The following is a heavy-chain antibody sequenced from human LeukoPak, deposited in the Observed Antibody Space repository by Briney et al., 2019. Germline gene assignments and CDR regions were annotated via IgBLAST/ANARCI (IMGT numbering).Heavy chain of an antibody. J-gene: IGHJ4*02. V-gene: IGHV4-59*01. CDR3: ARDLRVFGVVSSGYFDY. D-gene: IGHD3-3*01. CDR1: GGSISSYY. Sequence: PSETLSLTCTVSGGSISSYYWSWIRQPPGKGLEWIGYIYYSGSTNYNPSLKSRVTISVDTSKNQFSLKLSSVTAADTAVYYCARDLRVFGVVSSGYFDYWGQGTLVTVSS. CDR2: IYYSGST.